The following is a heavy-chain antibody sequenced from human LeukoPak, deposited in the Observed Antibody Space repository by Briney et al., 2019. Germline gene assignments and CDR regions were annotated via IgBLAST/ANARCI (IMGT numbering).Heavy chain of an antibody. CDR3: GRFGYVAGVDL. Sequence: GGSLRLSCAASGFSLSTYWVTWVRQAPGTRLEWVAIINPGGTETYYVEPVKGRFTISRDNAKNLVYLQMNSLRAEDSAVYHCGRFGYVAGVDLWGQGTLVTVSS. CDR1: GFSLSTYW. CDR2: INPGGTET. D-gene: IGHD6-19*01. V-gene: IGHV3-7*01. J-gene: IGHJ4*02.